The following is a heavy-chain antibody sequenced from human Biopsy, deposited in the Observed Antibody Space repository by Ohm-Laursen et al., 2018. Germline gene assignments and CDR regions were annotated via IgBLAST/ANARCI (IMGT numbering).Heavy chain of an antibody. CDR2: FAPENGKT. Sequence: GASVNVSCKVSGYTLTALSMHWARQAPGRGLGWMGGFAPENGKTIYAQKFQGRITMTEDTSTDTAYMELSSLRSEDSAVYYCAADINVWNVNYWGQGTQVTVSS. V-gene: IGHV1-24*01. CDR1: GYTLTALS. CDR3: AADINVWNVNY. D-gene: IGHD1-1*01. J-gene: IGHJ4*02.